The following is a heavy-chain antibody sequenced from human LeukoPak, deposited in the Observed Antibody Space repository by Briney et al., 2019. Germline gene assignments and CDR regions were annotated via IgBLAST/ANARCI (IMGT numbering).Heavy chain of an antibody. D-gene: IGHD6-13*01. CDR1: GDSLSSSHTYY. CDR3: GSSHSSSWYDW. Sequence: PSETLSLTCSASGDSLSSSHTYYWGWIRQPPGKGLEWIGSSYFRGSTYSSPSLRSRVVISVDTSKNQFSLKLNSVTAADAAVYYCGSSHSSSWYDWWGQGTLVTVTS. V-gene: IGHV4-39*07. J-gene: IGHJ4*02. CDR2: SYFRGST.